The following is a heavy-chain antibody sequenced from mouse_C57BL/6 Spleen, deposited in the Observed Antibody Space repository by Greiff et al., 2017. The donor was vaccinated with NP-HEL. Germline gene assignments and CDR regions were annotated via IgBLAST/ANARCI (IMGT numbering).Heavy chain of an antibody. D-gene: IGHD1-1*01. CDR2: IDPEDGET. J-gene: IGHJ2*01. V-gene: IGHV14-2*01. Sequence: VQLQQSGAELVKPGASVKLSCTASGFNIKDYYMHWVKQRTEQGLEWIGRIDPEDGETKYAPKFKGKATITADTSSNTAYLQLSSLTSEDTAVYYCAVTTVVVPFDYWGQGTTLTVSS. CDR3: AVTTVVVPFDY. CDR1: GFNIKDYY.